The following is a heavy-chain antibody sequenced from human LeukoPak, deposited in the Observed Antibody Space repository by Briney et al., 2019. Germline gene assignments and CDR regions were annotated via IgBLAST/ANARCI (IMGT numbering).Heavy chain of an antibody. J-gene: IGHJ4*02. Sequence: GGSLRLSCAASGFTFSSYSMNWVRQAPGKGLEWVSSISSSSYIYYADSVKGRFTISRDNAKNSLYLQMNSLRAEDTAVYYCARDLDMITFGGVIGFFDYWGQGTLVTVSS. CDR2: ISSSSYI. V-gene: IGHV3-21*01. D-gene: IGHD3-16*02. CDR1: GFTFSSYS. CDR3: ARDLDMITFGGVIGFFDY.